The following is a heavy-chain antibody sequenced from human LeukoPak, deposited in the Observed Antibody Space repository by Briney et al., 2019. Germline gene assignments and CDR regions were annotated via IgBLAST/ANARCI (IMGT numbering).Heavy chain of an antibody. CDR1: GGSFSGYY. CDR3: ARESGGSLH. V-gene: IGHV4-34*01. CDR2: IYYSGST. J-gene: IGHJ4*02. D-gene: IGHD1-26*01. Sequence: SETLSLTCAVYGGSFSGYYWSWIRQPPGKGLEWIGSIYYSGSTYYNPSLKSRVTISVDTSKNQFSLKLSSVTAADTAVYYCARESGGSLHWGQGTLVTVSS.